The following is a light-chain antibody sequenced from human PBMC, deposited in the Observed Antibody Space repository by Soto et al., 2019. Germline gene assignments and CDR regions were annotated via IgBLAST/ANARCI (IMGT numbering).Light chain of an antibody. CDR2: DVS. CDR1: SSDVGGYNY. Sequence: QSALTQPASVSGSPGQSITISCTGTSSDVGGYNYVSWYQQHPGKAPKLMIYDVSNRPSGVSNRFSGSKSGNTASLTISVLQAEDEAYYYCSSYTSSSTVFGTGTKLTVL. J-gene: IGLJ1*01. CDR3: SSYTSSSTV. V-gene: IGLV2-14*01.